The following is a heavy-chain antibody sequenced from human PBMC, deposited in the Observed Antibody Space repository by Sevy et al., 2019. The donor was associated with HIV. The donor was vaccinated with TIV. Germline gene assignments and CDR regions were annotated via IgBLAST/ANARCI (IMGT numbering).Heavy chain of an antibody. D-gene: IGHD3-10*01. Sequence: GGSLRLSCAASGFTFSSYGMHWVRQAPDKGLEWVAVIWYDGTNKYYADSVKGRFTIYIDNSKNTLYLQMSSLRAEDTAVYYCARDKLPPVMVTMVRGALSYFFDYWGQGTLVTVSS. CDR1: GFTFSSYG. V-gene: IGHV3-33*01. CDR2: IWYDGTNK. CDR3: ARDKLPPVMVTMVRGALSYFFDY. J-gene: IGHJ4*02.